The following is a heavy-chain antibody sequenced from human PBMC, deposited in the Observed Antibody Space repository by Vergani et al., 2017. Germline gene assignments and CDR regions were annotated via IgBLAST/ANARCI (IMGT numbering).Heavy chain of an antibody. CDR2: IWYDGSNK. CDR1: GFTFSSYG. V-gene: IGHV3-33*01. Sequence: QVQLVESGGGVVQPGRSLRLSCAASGFTFSSYGMHWVRQAPGKGLEWVAVIWYDGSNKYYADSVKGRFTISRDNSKNTLYLQMNSLRAEDTAVYYCARDNFHYGVMLWLFDYWGQGTLVTVSS. D-gene: IGHD4-17*01. J-gene: IGHJ4*02. CDR3: ARDNFHYGVMLWLFDY.